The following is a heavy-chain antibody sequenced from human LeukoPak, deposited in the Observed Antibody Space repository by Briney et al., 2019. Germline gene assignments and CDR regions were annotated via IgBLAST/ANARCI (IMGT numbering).Heavy chain of an antibody. Sequence: GGSLRLSCAASGLTFSNYWMHWVRQAPGKGLVWVSLINTDGSNLTYADSVKGRVTISRDNARNTLYLQMNSLRAEDSAVYYCARSMGIAVSRNSNFDYWGQGILVTVSS. CDR1: GLTFSNYW. CDR3: ARSMGIAVSRNSNFDY. D-gene: IGHD6-19*01. V-gene: IGHV3-74*01. J-gene: IGHJ4*02. CDR2: INTDGSNL.